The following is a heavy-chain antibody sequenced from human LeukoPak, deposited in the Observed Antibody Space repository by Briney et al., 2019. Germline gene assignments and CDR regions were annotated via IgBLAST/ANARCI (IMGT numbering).Heavy chain of an antibody. J-gene: IGHJ3*02. Sequence: GASVKVPCKVSGYTLTELSMQWVRQAPGNGLEWMGGFDPEDGETIYAQKFQGRVTMTEDTSTDTAYMELSSLRSEDTAVYYCATWEHIVVVTAIRYAFDIWGQGTMVTVSS. CDR1: GYTLTELS. CDR3: ATWEHIVVVTAIRYAFDI. D-gene: IGHD2-21*02. CDR2: FDPEDGET. V-gene: IGHV1-24*01.